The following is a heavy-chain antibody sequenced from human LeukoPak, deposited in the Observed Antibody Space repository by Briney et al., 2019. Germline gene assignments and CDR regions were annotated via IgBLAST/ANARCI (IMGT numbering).Heavy chain of an antibody. CDR1: GYTFTSYG. D-gene: IGHD3-3*01. V-gene: IGHV1-18*01. J-gene: IGHJ6*02. CDR3: ARDQPYYDFWSGYYGYYYGMDV. Sequence: GASVKVSCKASGYTFTSYGISWVQQAPGQGLEWMGWISAYNGNTNYAQKLQGRVTMTTDTSTSTAYMELRSLRSDDTAVYYCARDQPYYDFWSGYYGYYYGMDVWGQGTTVTVSS. CDR2: ISAYNGNT.